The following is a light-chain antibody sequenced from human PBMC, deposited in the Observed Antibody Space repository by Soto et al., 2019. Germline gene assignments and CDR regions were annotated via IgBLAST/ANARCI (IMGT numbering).Light chain of an antibody. Sequence: DIILTQSPGTLSLALGDTDTISCRAGRAISSNFLAWYQQKPGQAPRLLLYTVSTRATGIPDSFSGSVSATDFNLIISSMDRDDLAIYYCQQWGSSTWRIVQGTKVEMK. CDR2: TVS. CDR1: RAISSNF. V-gene: IGKV3-20*01. CDR3: QQWGSSTWR. J-gene: IGKJ1*01.